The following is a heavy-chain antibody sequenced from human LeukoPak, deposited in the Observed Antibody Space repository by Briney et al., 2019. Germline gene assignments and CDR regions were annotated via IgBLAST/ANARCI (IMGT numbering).Heavy chain of an antibody. D-gene: IGHD2-15*01. CDR2: ISYEGSNI. CDR3: AKRGFCSGGSCYSFHFDY. CDR1: GFTFNSHG. J-gene: IGHJ4*02. V-gene: IGHV3-30*18. Sequence: GGSLRLSCTASGFTFNSHGMHWVRQAPGKGLEWVALISYEGSNIKYADSVKDRFTISRDNSKNTLYLQMNSLRAEDTALYYCAKRGFCSGGSCYSFHFDYWGQGTLVAVSS.